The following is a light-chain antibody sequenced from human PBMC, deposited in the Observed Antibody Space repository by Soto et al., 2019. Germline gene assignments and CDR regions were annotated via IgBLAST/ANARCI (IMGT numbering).Light chain of an antibody. CDR1: QGIAPY. CDR2: ATS. J-gene: IGKJ4*01. Sequence: DVQMTQSPSSLSAFVGDRVTITCRASQGIAPYLAWFQQKPGKVPKLLIYATSTLQSGVPSRFSGSGSGTDFTIHINSLQAADVGTYYCHTSNIAPLTFGGGTPLAIK. V-gene: IGKV1-27*01. CDR3: HTSNIAPLT.